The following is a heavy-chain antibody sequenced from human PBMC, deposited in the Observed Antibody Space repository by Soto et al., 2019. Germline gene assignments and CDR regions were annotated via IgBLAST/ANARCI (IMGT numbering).Heavy chain of an antibody. CDR3: ARGAYNSGYYFDF. Sequence: GESLKISCQVYGYKFTSYWVAWVRQMPGKGLESMGIIYPGDSETTYSPSFQGQVTISADKSVNTAYLQCTSLKASDTAIYYCARGAYNSGYYFDFWGQGTLVTVSS. CDR2: IYPGDSET. CDR1: GYKFTSYW. J-gene: IGHJ4*02. D-gene: IGHD5-18*01. V-gene: IGHV5-51*01.